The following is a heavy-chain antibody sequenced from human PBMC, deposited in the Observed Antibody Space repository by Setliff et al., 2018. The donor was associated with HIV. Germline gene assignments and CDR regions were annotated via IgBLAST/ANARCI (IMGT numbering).Heavy chain of an antibody. Sequence: SVKVSCKASGGTFSSYAISWVRQAPGQGLEWMGGIIPISGTVNYAQKFWGRVTMTTHESTSTAYMELSSLRSEDTAVYYCARDFGGYCSSMSCPGLFDPWGQGTLVTVSS. J-gene: IGHJ5*02. CDR1: GGTFSSYA. D-gene: IGHD2-2*01. CDR2: IIPISGTV. V-gene: IGHV1-69*05. CDR3: ARDFGGYCSSMSCPGLFDP.